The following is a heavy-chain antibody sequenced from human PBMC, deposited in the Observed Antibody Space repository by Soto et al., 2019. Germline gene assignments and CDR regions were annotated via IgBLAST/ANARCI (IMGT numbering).Heavy chain of an antibody. V-gene: IGHV2-5*02. CDR3: AHRRFPRGLDY. Sequence: QITLKESGPTLVKPTQTLTLTCTFSGFSLSTSGVGVGWIRQPPGKALEWLALIYWDDDKRYSPSLKSTLTITKDTPKTQVVLTLANMDPVDTATYYCAHRRFPRGLDYWGQGTLVTVSS. D-gene: IGHD3-10*01. CDR1: GFSLSTSGVG. J-gene: IGHJ4*02. CDR2: IYWDDDK.